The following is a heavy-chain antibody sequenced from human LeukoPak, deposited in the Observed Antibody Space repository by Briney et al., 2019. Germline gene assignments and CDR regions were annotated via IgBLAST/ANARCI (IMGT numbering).Heavy chain of an antibody. V-gene: IGHV3-53*01. CDR1: GFTVSNNY. Sequence: PGGSLRLSCTASGFTVSNNYMNWVRQAPGKGLERVALIYSGGTTNYADSVKGRFTISRDNAKNTLYLQMTNVRAEDTAVYYCARDPSGIAASVSGGWGQGTLVTVSS. CDR3: ARDPSGIAASVSGG. CDR2: IYSGGTT. J-gene: IGHJ4*02. D-gene: IGHD6-13*01.